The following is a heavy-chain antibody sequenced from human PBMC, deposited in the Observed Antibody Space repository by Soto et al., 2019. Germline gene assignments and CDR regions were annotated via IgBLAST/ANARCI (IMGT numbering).Heavy chain of an antibody. CDR3: ARIRGSWYPLYYYYGMDV. V-gene: IGHV4-39*01. CDR1: GGSISSSSYY. D-gene: IGHD6-13*01. J-gene: IGHJ6*02. Sequence: SETLSLTCTVSGGSISSSSYYWGWIRQPPGKGLEWIGSIYYSGSTYYNPSLKSRVTISVDTSKNQFSLKLSSVTAADTAVYYCARIRGSWYPLYYYYGMDVWGQGTTVTVSS. CDR2: IYYSGST.